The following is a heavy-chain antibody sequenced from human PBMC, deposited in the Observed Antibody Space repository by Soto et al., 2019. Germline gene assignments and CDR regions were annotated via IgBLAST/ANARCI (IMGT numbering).Heavy chain of an antibody. J-gene: IGHJ6*02. D-gene: IGHD2-21*02. V-gene: IGHV4-61*01. CDR3: ARDRKVVTTHVRTYYYGMDV. CDR2: IYYSGST. CDR1: GGSVSSGSYY. Sequence: QVQLQESGPGLVKPSETLSLTCTVSGGSVSSGSYYWSWIRQPPGKGLEWIGYIYYSGSTNYNPSLKSRVTISVDTSKNQFSLKLSSVTAADTAVYYCARDRKVVTTHVRTYYYGMDVWGQGTTVTASS.